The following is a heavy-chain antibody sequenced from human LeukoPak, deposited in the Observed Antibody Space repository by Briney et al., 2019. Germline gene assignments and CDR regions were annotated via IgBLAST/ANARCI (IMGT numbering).Heavy chain of an antibody. CDR2: IYYSGST. CDR3: ARQEYVWGSFDY. Sequence: PSETLSLTRTLSGRSISSSYWSWVRQPPGEGMEWLGYIYYSGSTNYNPSLKSRVTISVDTSKNQFSLKLSSVTAADTAVYYCARQEYVWGSFDYWGQGTLVTVSS. J-gene: IGHJ4*02. CDR1: GRSISSSY. D-gene: IGHD3-16*01. V-gene: IGHV4-59*08.